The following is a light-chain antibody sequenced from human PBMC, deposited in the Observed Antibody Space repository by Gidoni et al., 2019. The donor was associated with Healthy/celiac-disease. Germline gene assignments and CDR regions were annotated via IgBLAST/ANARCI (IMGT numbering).Light chain of an antibody. V-gene: IGLV3-10*01. CDR1: ALPKKY. Sequence: SYELTQPPSVSVSPGQTARITCAGDALPKKYASWYQQKAGQAPVLVIYEDSKRPSGIPGRFSGSSSGTMATLTISGAQVEDEADYYCYSTDSSGNHRRVFGGGTKLTVL. CDR2: EDS. CDR3: YSTDSSGNHRRV. J-gene: IGLJ2*01.